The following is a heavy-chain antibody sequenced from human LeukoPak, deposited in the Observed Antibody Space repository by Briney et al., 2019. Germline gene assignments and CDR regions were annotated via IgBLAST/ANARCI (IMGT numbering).Heavy chain of an antibody. CDR1: GGSISSYY. J-gene: IGHJ3*02. D-gene: IGHD3-22*01. CDR3: ARGSVTMIVGRVFDI. CDR2: IYYSGST. V-gene: IGHV4-59*01. Sequence: SETLSLTCTVSGGSISSYYWSWIRQPPGKRLEWIGYIYYSGSTNYNPSLESRVTISVDTSKNQFSLKLSSVTAADTAVYYCARGSVTMIVGRVFDIWGQRTMVTVSS.